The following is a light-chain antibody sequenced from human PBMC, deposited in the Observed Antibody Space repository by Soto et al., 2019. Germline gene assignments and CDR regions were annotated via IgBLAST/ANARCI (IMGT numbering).Light chain of an antibody. CDR3: NSYTSSATYV. V-gene: IGLV2-14*01. CDR2: EVS. J-gene: IGLJ1*01. CDR1: SSDVGGYNY. Sequence: ALTQPASVSGSPGQSITISCTGTSSDVGGYNYVSWYQQHPGKAPKLMIYEVSNRPSGVSNRFSGSKSGTTASLTISGLQAEDEADYYCNSYTSSATYVFGTGTKVTV.